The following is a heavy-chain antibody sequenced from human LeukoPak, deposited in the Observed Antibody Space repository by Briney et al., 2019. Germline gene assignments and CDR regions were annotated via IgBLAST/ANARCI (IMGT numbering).Heavy chain of an antibody. CDR1: GDSVSSGSYY. J-gene: IGHJ4*02. CDR3: ARYVVYGSGKYYFDY. CDR2: INYSGST. D-gene: IGHD3-10*01. Sequence: SETLSLTCTVSGDSVSSGSYYWTWIRQPPGKGLEWIASINYSGSTYYNPSLKSRVTISVDTSDNQFSLKLSSVTAADTAVSYCARYVVYGSGKYYFDYWGQGTLVTVSS. V-gene: IGHV4-39*01.